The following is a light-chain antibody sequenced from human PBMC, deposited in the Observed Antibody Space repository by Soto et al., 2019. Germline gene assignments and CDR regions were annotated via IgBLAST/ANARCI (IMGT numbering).Light chain of an antibody. CDR3: QQYGTSPYA. J-gene: IGKJ2*01. CDR1: QSVGNNY. Sequence: EILLTQAPSTLSLSPGERANLSCRASQSVGNNYLAWYRQQRSGQAPRLLIYGAFRRATGITDRFSGSGPGTAFTHTISRLEPEDLAVYYCQQYGTSPYAFGQGTKLEI. CDR2: GAF. V-gene: IGKV3-20*01.